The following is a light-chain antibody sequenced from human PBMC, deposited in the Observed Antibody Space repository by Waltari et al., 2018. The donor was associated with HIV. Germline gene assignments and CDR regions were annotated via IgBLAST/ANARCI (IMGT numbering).Light chain of an antibody. J-gene: IGLJ3*02. CDR1: SGPSSSA. Sequence: QLVLTQSPSASASLGASVKLTCTLSSGPSSSAIAWHQQQPETGPRDLLKLNRDGSHSEGDGIPVRCSGSSSGAERYLTISSLQSEDEADYYCQTWGTGIWVFGGGTKLTVL. CDR2: LNRDGSH. V-gene: IGLV4-69*01. CDR3: QTWGTGIWV.